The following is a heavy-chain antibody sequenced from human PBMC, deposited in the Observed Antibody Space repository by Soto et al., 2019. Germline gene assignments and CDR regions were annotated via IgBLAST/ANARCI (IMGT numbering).Heavy chain of an antibody. V-gene: IGHV1-69*01. CDR2: IVPIFTTP. CDR3: ASEGFSSSYLAY. CDR1: GGTFGSYS. J-gene: IGHJ4*02. D-gene: IGHD3-22*01. Sequence: QVQLVQSGAEVKKPGSSVKVSCRASGGTFGSYSITWVRQAPGQGLDWMGRIVPIFTTPKYAQRFQGRVTITADDSTNTVYMELSGLTSEDTAMYYCASEGFSSSYLAYWGQGTLVTVSS.